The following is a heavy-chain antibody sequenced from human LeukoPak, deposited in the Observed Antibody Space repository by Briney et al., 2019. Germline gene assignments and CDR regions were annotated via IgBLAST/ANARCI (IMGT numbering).Heavy chain of an antibody. J-gene: IGHJ6*03. CDR3: VRDVGFFHMDV. Sequence: GGSLRLSCTASGLTFGSHWMSWVSQAAGKGLEWVGYIKPDGSESYYVDSVKGRFAISRDNAKNSLYLQMNSLRAEDTAVYYCVRDVGFFHMDVWGKGTTVTVSS. CDR2: IKPDGSES. CDR1: GLTFGSHW. V-gene: IGHV3-7*01. D-gene: IGHD1-26*01.